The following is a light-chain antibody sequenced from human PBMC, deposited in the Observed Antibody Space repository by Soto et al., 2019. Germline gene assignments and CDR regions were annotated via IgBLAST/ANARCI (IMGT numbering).Light chain of an antibody. CDR1: NIGSKS. CDR2: YDS. J-gene: IGLJ1*01. V-gene: IGLV3-21*04. CDR3: QVCDSSSDHYV. Sequence: SYELTQPPSVSVAPGKTARITCGGNNIGSKSVHWYQQKPGQAPVLVIYYDSDRPSGIPERFSGSNSGNTATLTISSVEAGDEADYYCQVCDSSSDHYVFGTGTKLPVL.